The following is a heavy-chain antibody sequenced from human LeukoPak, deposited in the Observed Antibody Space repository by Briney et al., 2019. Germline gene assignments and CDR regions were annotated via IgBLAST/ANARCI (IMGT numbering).Heavy chain of an antibody. CDR3: AKANYYDSSGYY. J-gene: IGHJ4*02. CDR2: ISGSGGST. V-gene: IGHV3-23*01. Sequence: GGSLRLSCAASGFTFSSYAMSWVRQAPGKGLEWVSSISGSGGSTYYADSVKGRFTVSRDNSKNTLYLQMNSLRAEDTAVYYCAKANYYDSSGYYWSQGTLVTVSS. CDR1: GFTFSSYA. D-gene: IGHD3-22*01.